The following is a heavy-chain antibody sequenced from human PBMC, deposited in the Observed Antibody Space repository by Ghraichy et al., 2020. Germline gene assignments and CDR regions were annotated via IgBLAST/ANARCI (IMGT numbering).Heavy chain of an antibody. Sequence: ASVKVSCKASGYTFSSYDIYWVRQATGPGRGLEWMGWIHPNGNTAYAHKFQGRVTMTRSTSTSTAYVELNSLRSEDTAVYYSARGYSRMTAFDIWGQGTMVNVTS. CDR2: IHPNGNT. D-gene: IGHD4-11*01. CDR1: GYTFSSYD. J-gene: IGHJ3*02. V-gene: IGHV1-8*01. CDR3: ARGYSRMTAFDI.